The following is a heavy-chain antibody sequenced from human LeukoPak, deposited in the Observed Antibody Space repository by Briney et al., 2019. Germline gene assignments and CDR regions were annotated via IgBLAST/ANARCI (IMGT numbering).Heavy chain of an antibody. CDR1: GFTFSRYG. J-gene: IGHJ4*02. D-gene: IGHD3-22*01. CDR3: ARDFGFSPSSGYSFDY. V-gene: IGHV3-33*01. CDR2: IWYDGSNR. Sequence: GGSLRLSCAASGFTFSRYGMHWVRQAPGKGLEWVAVIWYDGSNRQYADSVKGRFTISRDNSKNTLYLQMNSLGAEDTAVYYCARDFGFSPSSGYSFDYWGQGTLVTVSS.